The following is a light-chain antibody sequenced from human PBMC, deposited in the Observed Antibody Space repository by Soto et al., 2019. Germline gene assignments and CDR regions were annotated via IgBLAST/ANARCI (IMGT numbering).Light chain of an antibody. CDR1: SSNIGAGYD. CDR3: QSYDSSLSGYV. CDR2: GNN. Sequence: QLVLTQPPSVSGAPGQRVTISCTGSSSNIGAGYDVHWYQQLPGTAPKLLIYGNNNRPSGVPDRFSGSKSGTSASLAITGLQAEDEADYYCQSYDSSLSGYVFGTGTKSPS. V-gene: IGLV1-40*01. J-gene: IGLJ1*01.